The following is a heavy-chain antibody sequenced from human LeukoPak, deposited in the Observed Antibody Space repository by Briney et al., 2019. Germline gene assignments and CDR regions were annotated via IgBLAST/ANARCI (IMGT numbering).Heavy chain of an antibody. CDR3: ARAPYAADSSATPPAFDI. CDR1: GFTVSRHY. D-gene: IGHD3-22*01. Sequence: GGSLRLSCAASGFTVSRHYMTRVRQAPGKGLEWVSIIYSPGGTYYADSVKGRFTISRDNSKNTIHLQMNSLRVEDTAVYYCARAPYAADSSATPPAFDIWGQGTMVTVSS. V-gene: IGHV3-53*01. CDR2: IYSPGGT. J-gene: IGHJ3*02.